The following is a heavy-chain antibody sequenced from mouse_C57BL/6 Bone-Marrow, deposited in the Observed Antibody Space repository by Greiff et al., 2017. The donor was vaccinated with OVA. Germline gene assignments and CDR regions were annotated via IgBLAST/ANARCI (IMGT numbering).Heavy chain of an antibody. Sequence: VQLQQSGAELVKPGASVKMSCKASGYTFTSYWITWVKQRPGQGLEWIGDIYPGSGSTNYNEKFKSKATLTVDTSSSTAYMQLSSLTSEDSAVYYCAREGIYYGIPWFAYWGQGTLVTVSA. D-gene: IGHD2-1*01. CDR1: GYTFTSYW. CDR3: AREGIYYGIPWFAY. CDR2: IYPGSGST. V-gene: IGHV1-55*01. J-gene: IGHJ3*01.